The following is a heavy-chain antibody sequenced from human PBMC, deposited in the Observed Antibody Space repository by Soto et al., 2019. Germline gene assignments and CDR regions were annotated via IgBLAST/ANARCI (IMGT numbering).Heavy chain of an antibody. D-gene: IGHD3-22*01. CDR1: GYTFTSYG. CDR2: ISAYNGNT. CDR3: ARRYPPTYYYDNSGYLFDY. V-gene: IGHV1-18*01. Sequence: GASVKVSCKASGYTFTSYGISWVRQAPGQGLEWMGWISAYNGNTNYAQKLQGRVTMTTDTSTSTAYMELRSLRSDDTAVYYCARRYPPTYYYDNSGYLFDYWGQGTLVTVSS. J-gene: IGHJ4*02.